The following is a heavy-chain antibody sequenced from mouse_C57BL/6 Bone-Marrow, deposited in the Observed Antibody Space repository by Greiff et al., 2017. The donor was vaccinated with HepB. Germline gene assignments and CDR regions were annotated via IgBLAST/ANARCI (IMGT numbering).Heavy chain of an antibody. Sequence: EVQRVESGGGLVQPGGSLKLSCAASGFTFSDYYMYWVRQTPEKRLEWVAYISNGGGSTYYPDTVKGRFTISRDNAKNTLYLQMSRLKSEDTAMYYCARQDLIYYGNHWYFDVWGTGTTVTVSS. CDR1: GFTFSDYY. CDR2: ISNGGGST. CDR3: ARQDLIYYGNHWYFDV. D-gene: IGHD2-1*01. J-gene: IGHJ1*03. V-gene: IGHV5-12*01.